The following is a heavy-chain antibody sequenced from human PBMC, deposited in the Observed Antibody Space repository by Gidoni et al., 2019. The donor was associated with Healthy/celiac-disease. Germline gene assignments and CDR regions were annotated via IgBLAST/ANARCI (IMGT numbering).Heavy chain of an antibody. Sequence: QVTLKESGPVLVNPTETLTLTFTVSGFSLSHARMGVSLIRQPPGKALEWLAHIFSNDEKSYRTSLKSRLTIYKDTSKSQVVLTMTNMDPVDTATYYCARIRHDIVVVPAADYYYYYMDVGGKGTTVTVSS. CDR3: ARIRHDIVVVPAADYYYYYMDV. CDR2: IFSNDEK. J-gene: IGHJ6*03. CDR1: GFSLSHARMG. V-gene: IGHV2-26*01. D-gene: IGHD2-2*01.